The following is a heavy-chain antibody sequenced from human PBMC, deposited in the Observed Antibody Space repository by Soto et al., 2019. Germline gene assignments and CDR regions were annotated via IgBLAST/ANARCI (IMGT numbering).Heavy chain of an antibody. Sequence: PGGSLRLSCAASGFTFSSCAMGWVRQAPVKGLEWVSDIIDSGASTYYADSVKGRFTISRDNSKSTLYLQMNSLRAEDTALYYCAKGRSYYYYYGVDVWGQGTTVTVS. J-gene: IGHJ6*02. CDR1: GFTFSSCA. V-gene: IGHV3-23*01. CDR3: AKGRSYYYYYGVDV. CDR2: IIDSGAST.